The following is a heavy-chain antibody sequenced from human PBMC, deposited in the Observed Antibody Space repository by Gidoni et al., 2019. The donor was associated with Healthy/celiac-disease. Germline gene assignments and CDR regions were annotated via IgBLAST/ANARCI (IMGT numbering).Heavy chain of an antibody. Sequence: QVQLVQSGSELTKPGASVKVSCKASGYTFTIYALNWVRQAPGQGLEWMGWINTNTGNPTDAQGFTGRFVFSLDTSVSTAYLQISSLKAENTAVYYWARGRVEMATIGGVGAFDIWGQGTMVTVSS. CDR3: ARGRVEMATIGGVGAFDI. D-gene: IGHD3-3*01. CDR1: GYTFTIYA. CDR2: INTNTGNP. V-gene: IGHV7-4-1*02. J-gene: IGHJ3*02.